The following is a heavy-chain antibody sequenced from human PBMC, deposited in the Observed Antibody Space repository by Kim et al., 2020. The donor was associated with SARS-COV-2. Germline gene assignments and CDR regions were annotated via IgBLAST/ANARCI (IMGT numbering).Heavy chain of an antibody. J-gene: IGHJ3*02. Sequence: GGSLRLSCAASGFTFSSYAMHWVRQAPGKGLEWVAVISYDGSNKYYADSVKGRFTISRDNSKNTLYLQMNSLRAEDTAVYYCARRDDAFDIWGQGTMVTVSS. CDR1: GFTFSSYA. CDR2: ISYDGSNK. CDR3: ARRDDAFDI. V-gene: IGHV3-30*04.